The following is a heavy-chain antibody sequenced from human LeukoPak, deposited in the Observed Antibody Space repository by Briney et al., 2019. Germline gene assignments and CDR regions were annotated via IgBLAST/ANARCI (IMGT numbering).Heavy chain of an antibody. CDR3: AKDQGGSSGYPNYYFDS. CDR2: ISGSGGST. D-gene: IGHD3-22*01. V-gene: IGHV3-23*01. J-gene: IGHJ4*02. CDR1: GFTFSSYA. Sequence: GGSLRLSCAASGFTFSSYAMSWVRQAPGKGLKWVSAISGSGGSTYYADSVKGRFTISRDNAKNTLYLQMNGLRVEDTAVYYCAKDQGGSSGYPNYYFDSWGQGTLVTVSS.